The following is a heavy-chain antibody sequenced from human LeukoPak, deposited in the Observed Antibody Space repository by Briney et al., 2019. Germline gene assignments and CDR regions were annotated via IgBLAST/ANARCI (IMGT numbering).Heavy chain of an antibody. V-gene: IGHV2-26*01. CDR2: IFSNDEK. J-gene: IGHJ4*02. CDR1: GLSLSNARMG. CDR3: ARIPNYYDSSGY. D-gene: IGHD3-22*01. Sequence: SGPTLVNPTETLTLTCTVSGLSLSNARMGVSWIRQPPGKALEWLAHIFSNDEKSYSTSLKSRLTISKDTSKSQVVLTMTNMDPVDTATYYCARIPNYYDSSGYWGQGTLVTVSS.